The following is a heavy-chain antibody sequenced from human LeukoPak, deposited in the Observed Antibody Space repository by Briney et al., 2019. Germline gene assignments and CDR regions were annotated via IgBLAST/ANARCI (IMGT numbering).Heavy chain of an antibody. D-gene: IGHD3-9*01. CDR3: AKAYRSKFILTGYSPYYFDY. V-gene: IGHV3-23*01. Sequence: GGSLRLSCAASGFTFSSYAMSWVRQAPGTGLEWVSAISGSGGSTYYADSVKGRFTISRDNSKNTLYLQMNSLRAEDTAVYYCAKAYRSKFILTGYSPYYFDYWGQRTLVTVSS. CDR2: ISGSGGST. CDR1: GFTFSSYA. J-gene: IGHJ4*02.